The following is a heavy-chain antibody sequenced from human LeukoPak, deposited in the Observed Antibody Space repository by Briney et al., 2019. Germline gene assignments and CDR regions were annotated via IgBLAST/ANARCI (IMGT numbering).Heavy chain of an antibody. Sequence: PSETLSLTCTVSGGSISSGSYHWSWIRQPAGKGLEWIGRIYTSGSTNYNPSLKSRVTVSVGTSKNQFSLKLSSVTAADTAVYYCARGRTYYYDSSGYGAFDIWGQGTMVTVSS. CDR2: IYTSGST. D-gene: IGHD3-22*01. CDR1: GGSISSGSYH. CDR3: ARGRTYYYDSSGYGAFDI. J-gene: IGHJ3*02. V-gene: IGHV4-61*02.